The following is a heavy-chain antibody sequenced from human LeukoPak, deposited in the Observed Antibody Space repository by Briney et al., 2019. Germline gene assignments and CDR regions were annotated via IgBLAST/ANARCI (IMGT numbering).Heavy chain of an antibody. CDR2: IIPIFGTA. Sequence: SVKVSCKASGGTFSSYAISWVRQAPGQGLEWMGGIIPIFGTANYAQKFQGRVTITADESTSTAYMELSSLRSEDTAVYYCARDQLVVVPAANSMGAFDIWGQGTMVTVSS. CDR1: GGTFSSYA. CDR3: ARDQLVVVPAANSMGAFDI. J-gene: IGHJ3*02. D-gene: IGHD2-2*01. V-gene: IGHV1-69*13.